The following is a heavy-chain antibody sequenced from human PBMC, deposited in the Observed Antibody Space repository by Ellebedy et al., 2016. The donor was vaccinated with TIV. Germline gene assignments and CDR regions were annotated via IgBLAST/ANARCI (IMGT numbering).Heavy chain of an antibody. D-gene: IGHD3-9*01. CDR1: GFTFSNYA. V-gene: IGHV3-23*01. Sequence: GESLKISCAASGFTFSNYAMSWVRRSPGKGLDWVSLISGSGEYTYYADSVKGRLTISRDNSMDTLYLQMNSLGVGDTVVYYCAKLGFDILTGSGGMDVWGQGTTVTVSS. J-gene: IGHJ6*02. CDR2: ISGSGEYT. CDR3: AKLGFDILTGSGGMDV.